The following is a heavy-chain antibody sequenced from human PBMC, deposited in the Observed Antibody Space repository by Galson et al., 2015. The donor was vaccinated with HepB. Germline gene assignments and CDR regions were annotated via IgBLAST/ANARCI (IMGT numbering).Heavy chain of an antibody. CDR3: AKDPYLYSALAGTMAGFDY. J-gene: IGHJ4*02. D-gene: IGHD6-19*01. CDR2: ISYDGRNQ. V-gene: IGHV3-30*04. CDR1: GFTYSSYA. Sequence: SLRLSCAASGFTYSSYAMHWVRQAPGKGLEWVAVISYDGRNQYYADSVTGRFTIFRDNSKNTLYLQMNSLRAEDTALYYCAKDPYLYSALAGTMAGFDYWGQGTLVTVSS.